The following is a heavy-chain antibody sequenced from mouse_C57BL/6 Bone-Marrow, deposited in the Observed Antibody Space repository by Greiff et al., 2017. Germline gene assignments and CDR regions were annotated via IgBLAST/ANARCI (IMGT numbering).Heavy chain of an antibody. V-gene: IGHV14-4*01. CDR2: IDPENGDT. Sequence: VQLQQSGAELVRPGASVKLSCTASGFNIKDDSMHWVKQRPEQGLEWIGWIDPENGDTEYASKFQGQATLTADTSSNTAYLPLSSLPSENTAVYYDTLVNYYGSRFADWGQGTLVTVSA. CDR3: TLVNYYGSRFAD. CDR1: GFNIKDDS. D-gene: IGHD1-1*01. J-gene: IGHJ3*01.